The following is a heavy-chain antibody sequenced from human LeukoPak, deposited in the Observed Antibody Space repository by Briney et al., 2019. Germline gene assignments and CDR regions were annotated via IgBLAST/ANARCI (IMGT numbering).Heavy chain of an antibody. CDR1: GGSISSYY. V-gene: IGHV4-59*01. CDR2: IYYSGST. Sequence: PSETLSLTCTVSGGSISSYYWSWIRQPPGKGLEWIGYIYYSGSTNYNPSLKSRVTISVDTSKNQFSLKLSSVTAADTAVYYCARSRGYYDSSGYYKPYYFDYWGQGTLVTVSS. J-gene: IGHJ4*02. D-gene: IGHD3-22*01. CDR3: ARSRGYYDSSGYYKPYYFDY.